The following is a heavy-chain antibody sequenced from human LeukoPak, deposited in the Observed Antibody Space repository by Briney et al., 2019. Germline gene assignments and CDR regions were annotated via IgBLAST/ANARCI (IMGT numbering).Heavy chain of an antibody. CDR3: ARGGSFLISWFDY. V-gene: IGHV4-34*01. D-gene: IGHD3-10*01. CDR1: GGSFRGYY. CDR2: INHSGST. Sequence: SETLSLTCAVYGGSFRGYYWNWIRQPPGKGLEWFGEINHSGSTNYNPSLKSRVTISVDTSKNQFSLRLSSVTAADTAVYYCARGGSFLISWFDYWGQGTLVTVSS. J-gene: IGHJ4*02.